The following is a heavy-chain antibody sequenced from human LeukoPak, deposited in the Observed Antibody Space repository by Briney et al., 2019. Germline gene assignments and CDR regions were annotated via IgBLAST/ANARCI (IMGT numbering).Heavy chain of an antibody. CDR1: GFTFSNYE. Sequence: GGSLRLSCAASGFTFSNYEMHWVRQAPGKGLEWVSYISSSGSIIYHADSVKGRFTISRDNAKNSLYLQMNSLRAEDTAVYYCARDPVKIAAAGRVLGYWGQGTLVTVSS. CDR3: ARDPVKIAAAGRVLGY. D-gene: IGHD6-13*01. CDR2: ISSSGSII. J-gene: IGHJ4*02. V-gene: IGHV3-48*03.